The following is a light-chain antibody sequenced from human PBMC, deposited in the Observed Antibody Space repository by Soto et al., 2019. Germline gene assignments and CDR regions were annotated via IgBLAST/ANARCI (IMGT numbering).Light chain of an antibody. CDR1: QSVHNNY. V-gene: IGKV3-20*01. CDR2: AAS. CDR3: QQYGSSFPIT. Sequence: EVVLTQSPGTLSLSPGQRATLSCRASQSVHNNYLAWYQQKPGQAPRLLIYAASGRATGIPYRFSGSGSGTDFTLTISRLEPEDFALYYCQQYGSSFPITFGQGTRLEIK. J-gene: IGKJ5*01.